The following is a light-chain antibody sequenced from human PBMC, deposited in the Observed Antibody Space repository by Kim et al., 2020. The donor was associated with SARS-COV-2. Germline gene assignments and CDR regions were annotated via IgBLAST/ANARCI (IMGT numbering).Light chain of an antibody. Sequence: GQSVTISCTGASSDIGGYIYVSWYQHHPNQPPILIIYDVTNRPAGVPDRFSGSKSGNTASLTVSGLRPEDEADYCGASYEAGDNLLFGGGTQLTVL. J-gene: IGLJ2*01. V-gene: IGLV2-8*01. CDR3: ASYEAGDNLL. CDR2: DVT. CDR1: SSDIGGYIY.